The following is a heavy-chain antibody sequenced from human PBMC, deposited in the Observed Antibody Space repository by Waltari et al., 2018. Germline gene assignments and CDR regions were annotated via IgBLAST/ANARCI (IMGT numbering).Heavy chain of an antibody. V-gene: IGHV4-34*01. CDR1: GGSFSGYY. J-gene: IGHJ1*01. CDR2: INHSGRT. CDR3: ARGKSKYDYVWGSYRGAEYFQH. Sequence: QVQLQQWGAGLLKPSETLSLTCAVYGGSFSGYYWSWIRQPPGKGLEGIGEINHSGRTNFNPALQRRVTISVDTSKNQFSLKLSSVTAADTAVYYCARGKSKYDYVWGSYRGAEYFQHWGQGTLVTVSS. D-gene: IGHD3-16*02.